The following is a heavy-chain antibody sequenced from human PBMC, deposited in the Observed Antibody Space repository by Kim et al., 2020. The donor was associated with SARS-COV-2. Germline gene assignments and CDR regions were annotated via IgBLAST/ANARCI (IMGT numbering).Heavy chain of an antibody. V-gene: IGHV3-30-3*01. CDR2: ISYDGSNK. CDR3: ARGLGVIVEWGDAFDI. D-gene: IGHD3-22*01. CDR1: GFTFSSYA. J-gene: IGHJ3*02. Sequence: GGSLRLSCAASGFTFSSYAMHWVRQAPGKGLEWVAVISYDGSNKYYADSVKGRFTISRDNSKNTLYLQMNSLRAEDTAVYYCARGLGVIVEWGDAFDIWGQGTMVTVSS.